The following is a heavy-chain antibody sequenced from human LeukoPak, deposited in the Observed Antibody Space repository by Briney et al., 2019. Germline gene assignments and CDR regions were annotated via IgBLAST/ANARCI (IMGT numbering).Heavy chain of an antibody. CDR1: GFTFRRYW. J-gene: IGHJ6*02. V-gene: IGHV3-74*01. Sequence: PGGSLRLSCVASGFTFRRYWMHWVRQVPGKGLVWVSRINSDGSNSGYADSLEGRFTISTDNAKNILYLQMNSLTVEDTAIYYCARALAGSRNALDVWGQGATVTVSS. D-gene: IGHD3-10*01. CDR3: ARALAGSRNALDV. CDR2: INSDGSNS.